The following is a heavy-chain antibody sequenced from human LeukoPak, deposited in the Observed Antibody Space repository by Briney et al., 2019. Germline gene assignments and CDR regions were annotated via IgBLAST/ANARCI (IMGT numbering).Heavy chain of an antibody. CDR1: GYTFITFG. V-gene: IGHV1-18*01. D-gene: IGHD6-19*01. CDR3: ARAPPVWLAPDY. CDR2: INTYNGNA. J-gene: IGHJ4*02. Sequence: GASVKVSCKASGYTFITFGVTWVRQAPGQGLEWMGWINTYNGNANYAQKLQDRVTMTTDTSTTTAYMELRSLRSDDTAVYYCARAPPVWLAPDYWGQGTLVTVSS.